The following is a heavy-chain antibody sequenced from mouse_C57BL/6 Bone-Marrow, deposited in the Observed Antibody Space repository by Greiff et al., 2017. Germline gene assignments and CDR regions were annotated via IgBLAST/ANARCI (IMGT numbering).Heavy chain of an antibody. CDR1: GYSITSGYY. CDR3: ARDGITTDY. V-gene: IGHV3-6*01. J-gene: IGHJ2*01. D-gene: IGHD1-1*01. Sequence: EVKLMESGPGLVKPSQSLSLTCSVTGYSITSGYYWNWIRQFPGNKLEWMGYISYDGSNNYNPSLKNRISITRDTSKNQFFLKLNSVTTEDTATYYCARDGITTDYWGQGTTLTVSS. CDR2: ISYDGSN.